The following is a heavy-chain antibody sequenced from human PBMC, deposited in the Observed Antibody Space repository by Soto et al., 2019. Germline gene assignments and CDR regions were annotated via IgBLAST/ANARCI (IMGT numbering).Heavy chain of an antibody. D-gene: IGHD2-21*02. Sequence: PGGSLRLSCVASGFSFSTYSMHWVRQAPGKGLEWVSSIGRRSDIYYADSVKGRFTISRDNAKNSVSLQMNSLRDEDTAVYYCAREETAWPLAYGLDVWGQGTTVTVSS. CDR3: AREETAWPLAYGLDV. J-gene: IGHJ6*02. CDR1: GFSFSTYS. V-gene: IGHV3-21*01. CDR2: IGRRSDI.